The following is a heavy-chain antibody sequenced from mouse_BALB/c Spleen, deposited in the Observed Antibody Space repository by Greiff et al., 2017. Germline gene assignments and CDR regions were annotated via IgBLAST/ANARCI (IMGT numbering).Heavy chain of an antibody. CDR1: GYSITSGYY. V-gene: IGHV3-6*02. CDR3: ARKDGSSYPYYFDY. D-gene: IGHD1-1*01. J-gene: IGHJ2*01. Sequence: ESGPGLVKPSQSLSLTCSVTGYSITSGYYWNWIRQFPGNKLEWMGYISYDGSNNYNPSLKNRISITRDTSKNQFFLKLNSVTTEDTATYYCARKDGSSYPYYFDYWGQGTTLTVSS. CDR2: ISYDGSN.